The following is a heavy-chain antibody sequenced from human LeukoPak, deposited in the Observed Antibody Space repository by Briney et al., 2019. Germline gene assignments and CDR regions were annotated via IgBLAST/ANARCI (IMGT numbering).Heavy chain of an antibody. J-gene: IGHJ5*02. V-gene: IGHV3-30*18. CDR3: AKDLGGSFFDP. Sequence: QPGGSLRLSRAASGFTFSSYGMHWVRQAPGKGLEWVAVISYDGSNKYYADSVKGRFTISRDNSKNTLYLQMNSLRAEDTAVYYCAKDLGGSFFDPWGQGTLVTVSS. CDR1: GFTFSSYG. CDR2: ISYDGSNK. D-gene: IGHD1-26*01.